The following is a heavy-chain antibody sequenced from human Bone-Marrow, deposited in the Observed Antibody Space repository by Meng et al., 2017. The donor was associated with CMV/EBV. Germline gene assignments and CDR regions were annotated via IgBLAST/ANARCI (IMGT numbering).Heavy chain of an antibody. Sequence: GSLRLSCGASGFTFSRYWMTWVRQAPGERQEWVANIKQDGSETYYMDSVKGRFTISRDNAKNSLYLQMNSLRVEDTAVYYCARDLRKEYGMDVWGRGNTVTVSS. CDR1: GFTFSRYW. J-gene: IGHJ6*02. V-gene: IGHV3-7*01. CDR2: IKQDGSET. CDR3: ARDLRKEYGMDV.